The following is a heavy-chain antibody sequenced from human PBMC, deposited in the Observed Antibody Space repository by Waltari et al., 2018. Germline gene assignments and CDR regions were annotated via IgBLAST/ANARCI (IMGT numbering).Heavy chain of an antibody. CDR3: TRDLRSLVALVGATVLYDY. D-gene: IGHD1-26*01. CDR2: IRSKAYGGTT. J-gene: IGHJ4*02. V-gene: IGHV3-49*03. CDR1: RLPFGDYA. Sequence: EVQLVESGVGLVQPGRSLRLSCTASRLPFGDYAMRWFRRAPGMGLEWVGFIRSKAYGGTTEYAASVKGRFTISRYDSKSIAYLQMNSLTTEDTAVYYCTRDLRSLVALVGATVLYDYWGQGTLVTVSS.